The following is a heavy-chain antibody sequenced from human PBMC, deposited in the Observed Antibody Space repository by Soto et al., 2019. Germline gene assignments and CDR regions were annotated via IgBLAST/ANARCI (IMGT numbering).Heavy chain of an antibody. D-gene: IGHD6-19*01. Sequence: QLQLQESGPGLVKPSETLSLTCTVSGGSISSSSYYWGWIRQPPGKGLEWIGSIYYSGSTYYNPSLKSRVTISVDTSKNQFSLKLSSVTAADTAVYYCARQSWRIAAAGTHGYSSGWYVKDYWGQGTLVTVSS. V-gene: IGHV4-39*01. J-gene: IGHJ4*02. CDR2: IYYSGST. CDR3: ARQSWRIAAAGTHGYSSGWYVKDY. CDR1: GGSISSSSYY.